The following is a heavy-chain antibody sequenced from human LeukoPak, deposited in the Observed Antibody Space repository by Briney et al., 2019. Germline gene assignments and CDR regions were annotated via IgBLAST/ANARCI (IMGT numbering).Heavy chain of an antibody. V-gene: IGHV4-59*08. J-gene: IGHJ4*02. Sequence: SETLSLTCTVSGGSISSYYWSWIRQPPGKGLEWIGYIYYSGSTNYNPSLKSRVTISVDTSKNQFSLKLSSVIAADTAVYYCAVYSGRRGFDYWGQGTLVTVSS. D-gene: IGHD5-18*01. CDR3: AVYSGRRGFDY. CDR1: GGSISSYY. CDR2: IYYSGST.